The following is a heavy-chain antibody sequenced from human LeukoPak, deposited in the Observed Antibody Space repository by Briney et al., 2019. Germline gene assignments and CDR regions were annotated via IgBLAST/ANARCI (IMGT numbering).Heavy chain of an antibody. CDR3: ASSSSGWYFTPFDY. CDR2: INPSGGST. CDR1: GCTFTSYY. J-gene: IGHJ4*02. D-gene: IGHD6-19*01. Sequence: SVKVSCKASGCTFTSYYMDWVLQAPGQGLEWIGIINPSGGSTSYAQKFQGRVTMTRDTSTSTVYMELSSLRSEDTAVYYCASSSSGWYFTPFDYWGQGTLVTVSS. V-gene: IGHV1-46*01.